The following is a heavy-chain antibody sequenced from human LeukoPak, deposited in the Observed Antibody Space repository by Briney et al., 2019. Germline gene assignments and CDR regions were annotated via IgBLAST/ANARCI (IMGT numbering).Heavy chain of an antibody. CDR3: ARSSRRVGASTPYYYYFYMDV. CDR1: GFTFSSYA. Sequence: GGSLILSCVASGFTFSSYALSWVRQAPGKGLEWVSSVSTSGGTTYSADSVKGRFTISRDNSKNTLYLQMNSLRAEDTAVFYCARSSRRVGASTPYYYYFYMDVWGKGTTVTVSS. D-gene: IGHD1-26*01. CDR2: VSTSGGTT. J-gene: IGHJ6*03. V-gene: IGHV3-23*01.